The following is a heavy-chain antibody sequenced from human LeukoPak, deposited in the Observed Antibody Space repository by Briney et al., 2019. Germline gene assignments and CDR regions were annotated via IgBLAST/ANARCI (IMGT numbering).Heavy chain of an antibody. D-gene: IGHD4-11*01. CDR1: GGSFNTFY. CDR3: ARDSPYSPHDS. Sequence: PSETLSLTCAVYGGSFNTFYWSWIRQPPGKGLEWIGQINRYGSANYNPSLKSRVAISLDTSKNQFSLKVTSVTAADTAVYYCARDSPYSPHDSRGQGTLVTVSS. J-gene: IGHJ4*02. V-gene: IGHV4-34*01. CDR2: INRYGSA.